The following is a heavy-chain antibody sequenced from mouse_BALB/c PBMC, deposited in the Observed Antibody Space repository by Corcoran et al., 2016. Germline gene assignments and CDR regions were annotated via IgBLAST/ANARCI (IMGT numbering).Heavy chain of an antibody. CDR2: ILPGSGST. J-gene: IGHJ3*01. CDR1: GYTFSSYW. Sequence: QVQLQQSGAELMKPGASVKISCKATGYTFSSYWIEWVKQRPGHGLEWIGEILPGSGSTNYNEKFKGKVTFTADTSSNTAYMQLSSLTSADSAVYYCARYSPFDYWGRGTLVTVSA. CDR3: ARYSPFDY. V-gene: IGHV1-9*01.